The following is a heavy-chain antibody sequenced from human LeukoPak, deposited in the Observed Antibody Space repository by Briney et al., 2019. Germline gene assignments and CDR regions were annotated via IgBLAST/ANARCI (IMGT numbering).Heavy chain of an antibody. CDR2: ISSSGSTI. J-gene: IGHJ5*02. V-gene: IGHV3-11*01. CDR1: GFTFSDYY. CDR3: ARGDYGDYNWFDP. Sequence: PGGSLRLSCAASGFTFSDYYMSWIRQAPGKGLEWVSYISSSGSTIYYADSVKGRFTTSRDNAKNSPYLQTNSLRAEDTAVYYCARGDYGDYNWFDPWGQGTLVTVSS. D-gene: IGHD4-17*01.